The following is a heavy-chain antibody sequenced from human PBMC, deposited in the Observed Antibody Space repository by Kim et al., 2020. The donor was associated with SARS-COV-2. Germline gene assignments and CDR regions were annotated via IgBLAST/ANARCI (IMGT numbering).Heavy chain of an antibody. CDR3: VKEAALTTKVVDYYFDY. J-gene: IGHJ4*02. V-gene: IGHV3-30*18. D-gene: IGHD2-15*01. Sequence: GGSLRLSCVASGFTFSNHCMPWVRQAPGKGLEWVAIVTYEGGNTYYAGSVEGRFTISRDNAKNTLYLQMNSLRTEDTALYYCVKEAALTTKVVDYYFDYWGQGTLVTVSS. CDR1: GFTFSNHC. CDR2: VTYEGGNT.